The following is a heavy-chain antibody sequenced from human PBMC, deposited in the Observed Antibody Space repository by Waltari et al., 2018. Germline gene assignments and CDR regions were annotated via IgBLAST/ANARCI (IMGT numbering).Heavy chain of an antibody. CDR1: GGSISSYY. CDR3: ARDGGWGSYRPFDY. Sequence: QVQLQESGPGLVKPSETLSLTCTVSGGSISSYYWSWIRQPPGEGLEWIGCIYSSGSTNSNPSLKSRVTISVDTSKNQFSLKLNSMTDADTAVYYCARDGGWGSYRPFDYWGQGTLVTVSS. CDR2: IYSSGST. J-gene: IGHJ4*02. D-gene: IGHD3-16*02. V-gene: IGHV4-59*01.